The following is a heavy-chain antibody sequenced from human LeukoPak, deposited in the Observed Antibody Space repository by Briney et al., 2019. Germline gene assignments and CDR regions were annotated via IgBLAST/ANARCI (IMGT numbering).Heavy chain of an antibody. CDR1: GFTFSSYA. Sequence: SGGSLRLSCAASGFTFSSYAMSWVRQAPGKGLEWVSAISGSGGSTYYADSVKGRFTISRDNSKNTLYLQMNSLRAEDTAVYYSAKSPRGSWYPFDYWGQGTLVTVPS. J-gene: IGHJ4*02. CDR2: ISGSGGST. D-gene: IGHD6-13*01. CDR3: AKSPRGSWYPFDY. V-gene: IGHV3-23*01.